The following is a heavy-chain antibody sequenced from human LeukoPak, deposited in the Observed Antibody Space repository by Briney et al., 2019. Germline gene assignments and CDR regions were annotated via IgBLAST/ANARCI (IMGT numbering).Heavy chain of an antibody. D-gene: IGHD6-19*01. V-gene: IGHV3-48*01. J-gene: IGHJ4*02. CDR3: ARNMYTSGWYRLGY. CDR2: ISSSTI. Sequence: GGSLRLSCAASGFTFSSYSMNWVRQAPGKGLEWVSYISSSTIYYADPVKGRFTISRDIAKNSLYLQMNSLRAEDTAVYYCARNMYTSGWYRLGYWGQGTLVTVSS. CDR1: GFTFSSYS.